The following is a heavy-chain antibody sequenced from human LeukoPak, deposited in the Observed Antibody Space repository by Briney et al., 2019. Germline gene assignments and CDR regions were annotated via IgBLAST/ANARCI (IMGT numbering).Heavy chain of an antibody. D-gene: IGHD2-8*01. V-gene: IGHV4-39*07. CDR3: ARDLHCTNGVCHKNWFDP. CDR1: SASITSSPYF. CDR2: ISYSGTT. J-gene: IGHJ5*02. Sequence: SETLSLTCTVSSASITSSPYFWGWIRQSPGKGLEWIGSISYSGTTYYNPSLKSRVTISVDTSKNQFSLKLSSVTAADTAVYYCARDLHCTNGVCHKNWFDPWGQGTLVTVSS.